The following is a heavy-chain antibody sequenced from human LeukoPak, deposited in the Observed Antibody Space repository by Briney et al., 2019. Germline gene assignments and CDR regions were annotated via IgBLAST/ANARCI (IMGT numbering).Heavy chain of an antibody. D-gene: IGHD2-2*01. CDR3: ASVTTVYCSSTSCYALKRGIQGDYYYYGMDV. J-gene: IGHJ6*02. V-gene: IGHV1-69*13. Sequence: ASVKVSCKASGYTFTSYYMHWVRQAPGQGLEWMGGIIPIFGTANYAQKFQGRVTITADESTSTAYMELSSLRSEDTAVYYCASVTTVYCSSTSCYALKRGIQGDYYYYGMDVWGQGTTVTVSS. CDR1: GYTFTSYY. CDR2: IIPIFGTA.